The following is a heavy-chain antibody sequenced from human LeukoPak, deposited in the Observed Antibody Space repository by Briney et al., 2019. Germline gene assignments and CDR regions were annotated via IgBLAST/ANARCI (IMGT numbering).Heavy chain of an antibody. V-gene: IGHV1-2*02. CDR1: GYTFTGYY. CDR3: ARAGGELGPKSIAAASGAHY. Sequence: ASVKVSCKASGYTFTGYYMHWVRQAPGQGLEWMGWINPNSGGTNYAQKFQGRVTMTRDTSVSTAYMELSRLRSDDTAVYYCARAGGELGPKSIAAASGAHYWGQGTLVTVSS. J-gene: IGHJ4*02. CDR2: INPNSGGT. D-gene: IGHD6-13*01.